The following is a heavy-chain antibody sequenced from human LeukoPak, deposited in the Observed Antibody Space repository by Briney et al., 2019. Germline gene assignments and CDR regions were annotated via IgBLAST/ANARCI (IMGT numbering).Heavy chain of an antibody. D-gene: IGHD6-19*01. CDR3: ARDLGGSGWTFDS. J-gene: IGHJ4*02. Sequence: SETLSLTCTVSGGSISSYYWSWILQPPGKGLEWIGYIYYSGSTNYNPSLKSRVTISVDTSKNQFSLKLSSVTAADTAVYYCARDLGGSGWTFDSWGQGTLVTVSS. V-gene: IGHV4-59*01. CDR2: IYYSGST. CDR1: GGSISSYY.